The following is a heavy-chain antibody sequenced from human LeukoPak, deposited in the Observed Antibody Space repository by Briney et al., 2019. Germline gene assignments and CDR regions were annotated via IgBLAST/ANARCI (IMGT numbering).Heavy chain of an antibody. D-gene: IGHD2-8*01. J-gene: IGHJ4*02. CDR3: TTDSLSVMVYAIPDY. Sequence: GGSLRLSCAASGFTFSSYSMNWVRQAPGKGLEWVSSISSSSSYIYYADSVKGRFTISRDNAKNSLYLQMNSLKTEDTAVYYCTTDSLSVMVYAIPDYWGQGTLVTVSS. CDR1: GFTFSSYS. V-gene: IGHV3-21*03. CDR2: ISSSSSYI.